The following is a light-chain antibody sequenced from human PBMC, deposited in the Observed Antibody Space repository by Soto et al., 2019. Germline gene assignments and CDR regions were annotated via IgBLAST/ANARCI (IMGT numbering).Light chain of an antibody. J-gene: IGKJ1*01. CDR1: QSVLYSSNNKNY. CDR3: KQYYSTPQT. V-gene: IGKV4-1*01. CDR2: WAS. Sequence: DIVMTQSADWLAVSGGGSGGGTCESSQSVLYSSNNKNYLAWYQQKPGQPPKLLIYWASTRESGVPDRFSGSGSGTDFTLTISSLQAEDVAVDYSKQYYSTPQTSGHGAKVDIK.